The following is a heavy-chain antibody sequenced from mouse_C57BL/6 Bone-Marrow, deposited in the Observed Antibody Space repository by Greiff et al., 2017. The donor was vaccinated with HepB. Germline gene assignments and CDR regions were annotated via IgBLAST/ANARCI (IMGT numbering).Heavy chain of an antibody. CDR3: VRSPIYYDYDEFAY. V-gene: IGHV10-3*01. CDR2: IRSKSSNYAT. D-gene: IGHD2-4*01. Sequence: DVKLVESGGGLVQPKGSLKLSCAASGFTFNTYAMHWVRQAPGKGLEWVARIRSKSSNYATYYADSVKDRFTISRDDSQSMLYLQMNNLKTEDTAMYYCVRSPIYYDYDEFAYWGQGTLVTVSA. CDR1: GFTFNTYA. J-gene: IGHJ3*01.